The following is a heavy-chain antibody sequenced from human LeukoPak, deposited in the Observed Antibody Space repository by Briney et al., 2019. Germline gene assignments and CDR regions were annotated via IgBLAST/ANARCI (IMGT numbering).Heavy chain of an antibody. D-gene: IGHD5-18*01. Sequence: SETLSLTCTVSGGSITYYYWTWIRQPPGKGLEWIGYIYHSGGTNYNPSLKSRVTISVDTSKNQFSLKLTSVTAADTAVYYCARARTQQQWSSMDVWGQGTTVTVSS. V-gene: IGHV4-59*01. CDR2: IYHSGGT. CDR1: GGSITYYY. CDR3: ARARTQQQWSSMDV. J-gene: IGHJ6*02.